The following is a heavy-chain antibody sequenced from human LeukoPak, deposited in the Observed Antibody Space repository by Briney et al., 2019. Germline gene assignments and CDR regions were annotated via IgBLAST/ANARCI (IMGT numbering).Heavy chain of an antibody. Sequence: GGSLRLSCAASGFTFSSYWMSWVRQAPGKGLEWVANIRQDGSEKYYVDSVKGRFTISRDNAKNSLYLQMNSLRAEDTAVYYCAREMTQYSSSWYYFDYWGQGTLVTVTS. J-gene: IGHJ4*02. V-gene: IGHV3-7*01. CDR1: GFTFSSYW. CDR3: AREMTQYSSSWYYFDY. D-gene: IGHD6-13*01. CDR2: IRQDGSEK.